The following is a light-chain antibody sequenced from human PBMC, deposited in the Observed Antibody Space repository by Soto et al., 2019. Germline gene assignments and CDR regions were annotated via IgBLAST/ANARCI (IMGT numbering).Light chain of an antibody. CDR2: EVS. Sequence: QSVLTQPASVSGSPGQSITISCTGTSSDVGGYSYVSWYQQHPGKTPKLMIYEVSNRPSGVSHRFSGSKSGNTASLTISGLQTEDEADYYCSSYTSSSTPYVFGTGTKLTVL. CDR3: SSYTSSSTPYV. CDR1: SSDVGGYSY. V-gene: IGLV2-14*01. J-gene: IGLJ1*01.